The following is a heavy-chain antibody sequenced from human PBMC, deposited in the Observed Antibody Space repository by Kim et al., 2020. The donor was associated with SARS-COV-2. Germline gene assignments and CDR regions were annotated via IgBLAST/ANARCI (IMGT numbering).Heavy chain of an antibody. V-gene: IGHV3-43*02. CDR2: ISGDGGST. J-gene: IGHJ6*02. CDR3: AKDGADHYDISGYYTDYYYYGMDV. CDR1: GFTFDDYA. Sequence: GGSLRLSCAASGFTFDDYAMHWVRQAPGKGLEWVSLISGDGGSTYYADSVKGRFTISRDNSKYSLYLQMNSLRTEDTALYYCAKDGADHYDISGYYTDYYYYGMDVWGQGTTVTVSS. D-gene: IGHD3-22*01.